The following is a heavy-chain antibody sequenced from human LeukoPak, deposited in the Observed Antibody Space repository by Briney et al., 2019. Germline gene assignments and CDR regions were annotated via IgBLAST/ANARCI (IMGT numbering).Heavy chain of an antibody. CDR3: AREGLLWFGELSAYYYGMDV. J-gene: IGHJ6*02. V-gene: IGHV3-7*01. CDR1: GFTFSSYW. CDR2: IKQDGSEK. Sequence: GGSLRLSCAASGFTFSSYWMSWVRQAPGKGLEWVANIKQDGSEKYYVDSVKGRLTISRDNAKNSLYLQMNSLRAEDTAVYYCAREGLLWFGELSAYYYGMDVWGQGTTVTVSS. D-gene: IGHD3-10*01.